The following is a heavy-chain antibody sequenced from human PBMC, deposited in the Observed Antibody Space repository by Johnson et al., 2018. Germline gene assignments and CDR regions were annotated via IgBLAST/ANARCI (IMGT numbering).Heavy chain of an antibody. CDR1: GFTFSSYG. J-gene: IGHJ3*02. D-gene: IGHD4-11*01. CDR3: AKDQAVRHAFDI. V-gene: IGHV3-30*18. Sequence: QLGQSGGGVVQPGRSLRXSCAASGFTFSSYGLHWGRQAPGKGLEWVAFISYDGNTKYYADPVKGRFTISRDNSKNTVYLQMNSLSTEDTAIYSCAKDQAVRHAFDIWGHGTMVTVSS. CDR2: ISYDGNTK.